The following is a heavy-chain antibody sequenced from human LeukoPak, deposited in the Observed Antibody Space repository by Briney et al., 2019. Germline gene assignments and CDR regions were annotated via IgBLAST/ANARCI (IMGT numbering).Heavy chain of an antibody. D-gene: IGHD6-6*01. CDR3: ARERQLDYYYYGMDV. J-gene: IGHJ6*02. CDR2: ISWNSGSI. CDR1: GFTFDDYA. Sequence: GGSLRLSCAASGFTFDDYAMHWVRQAPGKGLEWVSGISWNSGSIGYADSVKGRFTISRDNAKNSLYLQMNSLRAEDTAVYYCARERQLDYYYYGMDVWGQGTTVTVSS. V-gene: IGHV3-9*01.